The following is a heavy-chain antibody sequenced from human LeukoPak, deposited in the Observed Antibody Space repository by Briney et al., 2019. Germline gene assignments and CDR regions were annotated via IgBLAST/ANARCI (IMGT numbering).Heavy chain of an antibody. Sequence: SETLPLTCTVSGGSISSGSYYWSWIRQPAGKGLEWIGRIYTSGSTNYNPSLKSRVTISVDTSKNQFSLKLSSVTAADTAVYYCAREGTVTNWFDPWGQGTLVTVSS. D-gene: IGHD4-11*01. V-gene: IGHV4-61*02. CDR3: AREGTVTNWFDP. CDR1: GGSISSGSYY. J-gene: IGHJ5*02. CDR2: IYTSGST.